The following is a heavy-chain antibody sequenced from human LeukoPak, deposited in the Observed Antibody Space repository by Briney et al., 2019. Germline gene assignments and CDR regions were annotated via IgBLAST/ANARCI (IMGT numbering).Heavy chain of an antibody. D-gene: IGHD2-2*01. V-gene: IGHV3-30-3*01. CDR3: ASRGYCSSTSCRDYYYMDV. CDR2: ISYDGSNK. CDR1: GFTFSSYA. Sequence: GGSLRLSCAASGFTFSSYAMHWVRQAPGKGLEWVAVISYDGSNKYYADSVKGRFTISRDNSKNTLYLQMNSLRAEDTAVYYCASRGYCSSTSCRDYYYMDVCGKGTTVTVSS. J-gene: IGHJ6*03.